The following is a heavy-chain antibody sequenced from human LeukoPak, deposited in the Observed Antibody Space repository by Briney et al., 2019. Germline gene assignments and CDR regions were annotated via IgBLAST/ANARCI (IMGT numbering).Heavy chain of an antibody. J-gene: IGHJ3*02. D-gene: IGHD3-22*01. CDR3: ARYFYDSSGSSSDAFDI. CDR1: GYTFTNYG. CDR2: NSAYNGNT. Sequence: ASVKVSCKASGYTFTNYGISWVRQAPGQGLEWMGWNSAYNGNTNYAQKLQGRVTMTRDTSMSTAYMELSRLRSDDSAVYYCARYFYDSSGSSSDAFDIWGQGTMVTVSS. V-gene: IGHV1-18*01.